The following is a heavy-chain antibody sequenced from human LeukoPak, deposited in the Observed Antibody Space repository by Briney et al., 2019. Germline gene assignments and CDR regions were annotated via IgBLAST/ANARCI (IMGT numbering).Heavy chain of an antibody. Sequence: ASVKVSCKASGHTFTGYYMHWVRQAPGQGLEWMGWINPNSGGTIYAQKFQGRVTMTRDTSISTVYMELSRLRSDDTAVYYCARAPPITRGPFDPWGQGTLVTVSS. CDR3: ARAPPITRGPFDP. J-gene: IGHJ5*02. D-gene: IGHD3-10*01. CDR1: GHTFTGYY. V-gene: IGHV1-2*02. CDR2: INPNSGGT.